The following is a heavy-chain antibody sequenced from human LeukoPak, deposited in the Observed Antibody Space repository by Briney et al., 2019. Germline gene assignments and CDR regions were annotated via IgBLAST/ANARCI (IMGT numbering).Heavy chain of an antibody. CDR1: GFTFSSYA. CDR3: ARASGGNSPMGY. D-gene: IGHD4-23*01. J-gene: IGHJ4*02. Sequence: GGSLRLTCAASGFTFSSYALHWVRQAPGKRLEWVAVISYDGSNKYYADYVKGRFTISRDNSKNTLYLQMNSLRTEDTAVYYCARASGGNSPMGYWGQGTLVTVSS. V-gene: IGHV3-30-3*01. CDR2: ISYDGSNK.